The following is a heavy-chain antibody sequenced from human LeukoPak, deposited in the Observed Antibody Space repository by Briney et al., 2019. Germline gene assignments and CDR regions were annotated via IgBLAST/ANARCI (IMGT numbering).Heavy chain of an antibody. Sequence: GGSLRLSCTASGFTFSDYYMSWIRQAPGKGLEWVSYISRGGSTTYYADSVKGRFTISRDNAKNSLYLQMNSLSAEDTAVYYCIIWDTSRDAFDIWGQGTMVTVSS. D-gene: IGHD3-16*01. CDR3: IIWDTSRDAFDI. CDR2: ISRGGSTT. CDR1: GFTFSDYY. V-gene: IGHV3-11*01. J-gene: IGHJ3*02.